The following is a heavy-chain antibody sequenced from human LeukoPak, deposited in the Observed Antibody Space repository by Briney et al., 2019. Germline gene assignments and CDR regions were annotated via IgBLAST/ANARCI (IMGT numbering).Heavy chain of an antibody. D-gene: IGHD6-6*01. CDR2: INPNSGGT. J-gene: IGHJ3*02. CDR3: ATLGRPARAWGDAVDM. Sequence: ASVKVSCKASGYTFTGYYMHWVRQAPGQGLEWMGWINPNSGGTNYAQKFQGRVTMTRDLSTSTVYMELSSLRSDDTAVYYCATLGRPARAWGDAVDMWGQGTMVTVSS. V-gene: IGHV1-2*02. CDR1: GYTFTGYY.